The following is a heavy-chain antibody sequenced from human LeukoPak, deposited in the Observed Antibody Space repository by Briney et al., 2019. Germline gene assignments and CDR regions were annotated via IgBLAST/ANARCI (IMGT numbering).Heavy chain of an antibody. CDR3: ASAWIQLLPYFDY. CDR2: ISSSSSYI. V-gene: IGHV3-21*01. J-gene: IGHJ4*02. Sequence: PGGSLRLSCAASGFTFSSYSMNWVRQAPGKGLEWVSSISSSSSYIYYADSVKGRFTISRDNAKNSLYLQMNSLRAEDTAVYYCASAWIQLLPYFDYWGQGTLVTVSS. CDR1: GFTFSSYS. D-gene: IGHD5-18*01.